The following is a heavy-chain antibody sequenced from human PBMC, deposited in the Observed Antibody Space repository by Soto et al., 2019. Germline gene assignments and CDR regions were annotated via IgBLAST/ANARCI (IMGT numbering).Heavy chain of an antibody. D-gene: IGHD2-2*01. CDR1: GYTFTSYG. Sequence: ASVKVSCKASGYTFTSYGISWVRQAPGQGLEWMGWISAYNGNTNYAQKLQGRVTMTTDTSTSTAYMELRSLRSDDTAVYYCARGSYIVVVPAASHYYYYGMDVWGKGTTVTVSS. CDR2: ISAYNGNT. V-gene: IGHV1-18*04. J-gene: IGHJ6*04. CDR3: ARGSYIVVVPAASHYYYYGMDV.